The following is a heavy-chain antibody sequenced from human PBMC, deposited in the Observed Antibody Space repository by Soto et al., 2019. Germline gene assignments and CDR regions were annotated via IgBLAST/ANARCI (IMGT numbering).Heavy chain of an antibody. J-gene: IGHJ4*02. Sequence: PSETLSLTCTVSGGSVSSGSYYWSWIRQPPGKGLEWIGYIDYIGSTNYNPSLKSRVTISVDTSKNQFSLKLGSVTAGEPAVYYCARTVGLLEWLLPPGYYFDYWGQGTLVPVSS. D-gene: IGHD3-3*01. CDR1: GGSVSSGSYY. CDR2: IDYIGST. CDR3: ARTVGLLEWLLPPGYYFDY. V-gene: IGHV4-61*01.